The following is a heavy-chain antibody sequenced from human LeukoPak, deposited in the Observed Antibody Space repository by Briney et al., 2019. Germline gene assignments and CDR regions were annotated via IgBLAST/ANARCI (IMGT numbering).Heavy chain of an antibody. CDR2: TYYRSTWSN. CDR3: ARDLSSSWSNDAFEI. J-gene: IGHJ3*02. V-gene: IGHV6-1*01. Sequence: SQTLSLTCVISGDSVSSHSAAWNWIRQSPSRGLEWLGRTYYRSTWSNEYAVSAQSRITINPDTSRNQFSLRLSSVTAADTAVYYCARDLSSSWSNDAFEIWGQGTMVTVSS. D-gene: IGHD6-13*01. CDR1: GDSVSSHSAA.